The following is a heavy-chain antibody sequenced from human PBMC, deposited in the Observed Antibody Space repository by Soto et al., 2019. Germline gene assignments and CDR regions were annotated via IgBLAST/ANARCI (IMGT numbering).Heavy chain of an antibody. Sequence: VKVSCKASGYMFTKSAMHWVLQAPGQRLDWMGWISGDSGNTKYSPKLQDRVTITRDTSASTAYMELSSLRSEDTALYYCARDGVAAGNINFDYWGQGTLVTVSS. CDR1: GYMFTKSA. D-gene: IGHD6-19*01. CDR3: ARDGVAAGNINFDY. J-gene: IGHJ4*01. V-gene: IGHV1-3*01. CDR2: ISGDSGNT.